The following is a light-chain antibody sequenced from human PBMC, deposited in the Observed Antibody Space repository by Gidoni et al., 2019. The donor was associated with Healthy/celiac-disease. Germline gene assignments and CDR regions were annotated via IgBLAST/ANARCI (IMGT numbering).Light chain of an antibody. Sequence: QSALTQPRSVSGSPGQSVTISCTGTSSDVGGSNYVSWYQQHPGKAPKLMIYDVSKRPSGVPDRFSGSKSGNTASLTISGLQAEDEADYYCCSYAGSVVFGGGTKLTVL. CDR1: SSDVGGSNY. CDR2: DVS. CDR3: CSYAGSVV. V-gene: IGLV2-11*01. J-gene: IGLJ2*01.